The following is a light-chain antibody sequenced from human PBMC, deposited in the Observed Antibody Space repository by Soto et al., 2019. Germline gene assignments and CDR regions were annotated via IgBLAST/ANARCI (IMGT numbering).Light chain of an antibody. Sequence: DVQMTQSPSSLSASVGDRVTITCQASQDIRNYLNWYQQKPGKAPKILIYDASNLETGVPSRFTGSGSGTYFTFTISSLQPEDVGTYYCQQFDHLPLTFGGGTKVEIK. J-gene: IGKJ4*01. CDR1: QDIRNY. V-gene: IGKV1-33*01. CDR3: QQFDHLPLT. CDR2: DAS.